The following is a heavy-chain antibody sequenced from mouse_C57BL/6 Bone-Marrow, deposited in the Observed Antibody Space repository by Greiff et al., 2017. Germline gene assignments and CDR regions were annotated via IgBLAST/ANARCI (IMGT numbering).Heavy chain of an antibody. Sequence: VQLQQSGPELVKPGASVKISCKASGYTFTDYYMNWVKQSPGKSLEWIGDINPNNGGTSYHQKFKGTATLTVDKSSSTASMERRSLTDEDAASYYCARGGRRAWFAYWGQGSLVTVSA. CDR3: ARGGRRAWFAY. J-gene: IGHJ3*01. CDR2: INPNNGGT. V-gene: IGHV1-26*01. CDR1: GYTFTDYY.